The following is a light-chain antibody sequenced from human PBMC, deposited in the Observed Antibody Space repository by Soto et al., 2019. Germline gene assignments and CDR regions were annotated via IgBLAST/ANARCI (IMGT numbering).Light chain of an antibody. Sequence: QSALTQPASVSGAPGQSITISCTGISSDAGGYNYVSWYQQHPGKAPKLMIYDVSNRPSGVSNRFSGSKSGNTASLTISGLQAEDEADYYCSSYTSSSTYVFGTGTKLTVL. CDR1: SSDAGGYNY. V-gene: IGLV2-14*01. CDR3: SSYTSSSTYV. J-gene: IGLJ1*01. CDR2: DVS.